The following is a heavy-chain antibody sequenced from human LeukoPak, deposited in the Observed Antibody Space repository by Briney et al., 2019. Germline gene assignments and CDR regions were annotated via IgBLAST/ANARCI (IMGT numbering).Heavy chain of an antibody. V-gene: IGHV3-48*01. D-gene: IGHD3-10*01. CDR1: GFTFSSYS. CDR3: ARERSVEWFGGAKFDY. Sequence: GGSLRLSCAASGFTFSSYSMNWVRQAPGKGLEWVSYISSSSSTIYYAGSVKGRFTISRDNAKNSLYLQMNSLRAEDTAVYYCARERSVEWFGGAKFDYWGQGTLVTVSS. CDR2: ISSSSSTI. J-gene: IGHJ4*02.